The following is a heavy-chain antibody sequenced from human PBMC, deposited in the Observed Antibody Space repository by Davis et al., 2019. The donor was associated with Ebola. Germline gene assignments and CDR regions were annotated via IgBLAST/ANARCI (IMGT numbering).Heavy chain of an antibody. V-gene: IGHV3-30-3*01. CDR3: ATKTVGLVRRDFDY. CDR1: GFTFSSYA. J-gene: IGHJ4*02. Sequence: PGGSLRLSCAASGFTFSSYAMHWVRQAPGKGLEWVAVISYDGSNKYYADSVKGRFTISRDNSKNTLYLQMNSLRAEDTAVYYCATKTVGLVRRDFDYWGQGTLVTVSS. D-gene: IGHD6-19*01. CDR2: ISYDGSNK.